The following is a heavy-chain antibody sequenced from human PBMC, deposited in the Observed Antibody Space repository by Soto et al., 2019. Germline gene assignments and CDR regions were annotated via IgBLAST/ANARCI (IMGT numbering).Heavy chain of an antibody. V-gene: IGHV4-30-2*01. D-gene: IGHD4-4*01. CDR2: IYHTGST. J-gene: IGHJ5*01. CDR3: AMSLQYDLDP. CDR1: GDSMISGGYS. Sequence: PSETLSLTCVVSGDSMISGGYSWSWVRQPPGKGLEWIGYIYHTGSTYYNPSLKSRVSISIDRSKNQHSLKLRSVTAADTAVYYCAMSLQYDLDPWGQGTLVTVSS.